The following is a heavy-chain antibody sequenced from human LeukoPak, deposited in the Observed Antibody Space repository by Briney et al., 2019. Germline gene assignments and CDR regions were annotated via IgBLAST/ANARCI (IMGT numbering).Heavy chain of an antibody. CDR3: ARLLGVRGPRYYYYYYMDV. CDR1: GGSISSSSYY. J-gene: IGHJ6*03. D-gene: IGHD3-10*01. Sequence: PSETLSLTCTVSGGSISSSSYYWGWIRQPPGKGLEWIGSIYYSGSTYYNPSLKSRVTISVDTSKNQFSLKLSSVTAADTAVYYCARLLGVRGPRYYYYYYMDVWGKGTTVTISS. CDR2: IYYSGST. V-gene: IGHV4-39*01.